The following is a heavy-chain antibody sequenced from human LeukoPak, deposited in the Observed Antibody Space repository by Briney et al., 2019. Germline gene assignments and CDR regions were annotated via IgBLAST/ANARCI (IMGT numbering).Heavy chain of an antibody. Sequence: ASVTVSCKASGYTFTSHGFSWVRQAPGQGLQWMGWINTYIGNTNYAQKFQGRVTVTTDTSTSTAYMELRSLRSDDTAVYYCARDDYYDSSGYYTRWGQGTLVTVSS. CDR2: INTYIGNT. J-gene: IGHJ1*01. V-gene: IGHV1-18*01. D-gene: IGHD3-22*01. CDR3: ARDDYYDSSGYYTR. CDR1: GYTFTSHG.